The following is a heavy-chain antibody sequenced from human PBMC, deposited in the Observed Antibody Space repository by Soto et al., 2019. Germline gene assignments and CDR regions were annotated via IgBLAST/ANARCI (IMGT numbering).Heavy chain of an antibody. CDR1: GYTFTSYG. J-gene: IGHJ6*03. CDR2: ISAYNGNT. D-gene: IGHD3-16*02. V-gene: IGHV1-18*01. Sequence: QVQLVQSGAEVKKPGAPVKVSCKASGYTFTSYGISWVRQAPGQGLEWMGWISAYNGNTNYAQKLQGRVTMTTDTSTSTAYMELRSLRSDDTAVYYCARDKGDYIWGSYRPNYYYYMDVWGKGTTVTVSS. CDR3: ARDKGDYIWGSYRPNYYYYMDV.